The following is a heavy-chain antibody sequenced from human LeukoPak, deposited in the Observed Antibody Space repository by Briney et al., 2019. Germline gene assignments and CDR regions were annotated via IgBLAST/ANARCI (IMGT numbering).Heavy chain of an antibody. Sequence: SETLSLTCTVSGGSISSYSWTWIRQPAGKGLEWIGRIYTSGSTNYNPSLKSRVTISVDTSKNQFSLKLSSVAAADTAVYYCARGRFLDAFDIWGQGTMVTVSS. CDR3: ARGRFLDAFDI. V-gene: IGHV4-4*07. D-gene: IGHD3-3*01. CDR2: IYTSGST. J-gene: IGHJ3*02. CDR1: GGSISSYS.